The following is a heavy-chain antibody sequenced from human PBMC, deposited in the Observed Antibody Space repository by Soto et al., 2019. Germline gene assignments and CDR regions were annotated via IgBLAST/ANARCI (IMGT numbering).Heavy chain of an antibody. Sequence: PSRGLEWLGRTYYRSKWYNDYAVSVKSRITINPDTSKNQFSLQLNSVTPEDTAVYYCARVTAAAGTYYYSMDVWCQGTTVT. CDR2: TYYRSKWYN. V-gene: IGHV6-1*01. CDR3: ARVTAAAGTYYYSMDV. D-gene: IGHD6-13*01. J-gene: IGHJ6*02.